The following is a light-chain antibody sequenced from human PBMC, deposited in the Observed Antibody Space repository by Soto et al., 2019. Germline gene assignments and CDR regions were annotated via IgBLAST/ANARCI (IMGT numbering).Light chain of an antibody. J-gene: IGLJ1*01. CDR3: CSYAGSYTYV. CDR1: DSNIGFYNF. CDR2: DDN. V-gene: IGLV2-11*01. Sequence: QSALTQPRSVSGSPGQSVTISCTGTDSNIGFYNFVSWYQQHPDKAPHLVIYDDNKRPSGVPARFSGSKSGNTASLTISGLQADDEADYYCCSYAGSYTYVFGIGTKVTV.